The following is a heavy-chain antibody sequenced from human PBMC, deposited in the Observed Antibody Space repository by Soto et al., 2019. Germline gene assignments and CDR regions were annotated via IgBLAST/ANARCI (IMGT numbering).Heavy chain of an antibody. D-gene: IGHD2-21*02. CDR3: TSYALQYCGGDCYLLPYFDL. CDR2: IRSKANNYAT. V-gene: IGHV3-73*01. CDR1: GFTFSGSA. Sequence: GGSVRLSCAASGFTFSGSAMHWVRQASGKGLEWVGRIRSKANNYATAYAASVKGRFTISRDDSKNTAYLQMNSLKTEDTAVYYCTSYALQYCGGDCYLLPYFDLWGRGTLVTVSS. J-gene: IGHJ2*01.